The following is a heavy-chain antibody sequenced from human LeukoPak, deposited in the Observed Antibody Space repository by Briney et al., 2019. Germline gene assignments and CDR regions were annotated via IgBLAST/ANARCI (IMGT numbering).Heavy chain of an antibody. CDR1: GFTFSSNG. CDR3: AKYSGYEYYYHYYMDV. D-gene: IGHD5-12*01. V-gene: IGHV3-23*01. Sequence: GGSLRLSCAASGFTFSSNGMSWVRQAPGKGLEWVSAISGSGGSTYYADSVKGRFTISRDNSKNTLYLQMNSLRAEDTAVYYCAKYSGYEYYYHYYMDVWGKGTTVTISS. J-gene: IGHJ6*03. CDR2: ISGSGGST.